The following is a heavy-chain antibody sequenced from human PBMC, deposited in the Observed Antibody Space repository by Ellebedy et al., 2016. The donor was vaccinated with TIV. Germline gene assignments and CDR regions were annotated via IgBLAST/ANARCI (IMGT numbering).Heavy chain of an antibody. Sequence: AASVKVSCKASGYGFTDYYIHWVRQAAGKGLEWMGWINPKSGGTNYAQRFQGRVTMTRDTSITTAYLDLTRLTSDDTAVYYCARDLRWTDSFDMWGQGTMVTVSS. J-gene: IGHJ3*02. CDR3: ARDLRWTDSFDM. CDR2: INPKSGGT. D-gene: IGHD4-23*01. V-gene: IGHV1-2*02. CDR1: GYGFTDYY.